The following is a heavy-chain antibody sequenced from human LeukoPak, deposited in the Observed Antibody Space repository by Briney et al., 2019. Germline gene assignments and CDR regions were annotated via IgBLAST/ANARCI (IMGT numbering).Heavy chain of an antibody. V-gene: IGHV1-18*01. Sequence: GASVKVSCKASGYTFTSYDISWVRHAPGQRLKWMGWISAYNGNTNYAQKLQGRVTMTTDTSTSTAYMELRSLRSDDPAVYYCARNTYYDILTGPSWWGQGTLVTVSS. CDR1: GYTFTSYD. CDR3: ARNTYYDILTGPSW. J-gene: IGHJ4*02. CDR2: ISAYNGNT. D-gene: IGHD3-9*01.